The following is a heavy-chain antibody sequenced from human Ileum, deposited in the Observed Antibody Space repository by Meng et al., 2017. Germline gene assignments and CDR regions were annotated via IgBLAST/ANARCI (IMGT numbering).Heavy chain of an antibody. Sequence: SETLSLTCIVSGESSSTSYWNWIRQPPGKGLKWIGCVYDNGNTNFNPSLQSRLTMSVDTSKTQLTLKLSSVAAEDAAVYYCAGRAVGFRGWIAPWGQGTLVTVSS. CDR2: VYDNGNT. CDR1: GESSSTSY. CDR3: AGRAVGFRGWIAP. J-gene: IGHJ5*02. D-gene: IGHD3/OR15-3a*01. V-gene: IGHV4-59*01.